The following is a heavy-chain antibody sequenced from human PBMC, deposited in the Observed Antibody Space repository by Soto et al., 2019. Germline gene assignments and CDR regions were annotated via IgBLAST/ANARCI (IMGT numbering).Heavy chain of an antibody. D-gene: IGHD3-10*01. Sequence: HVQLVESGGGLVKPGGSLRLSCAASGFPFSDYFMNWIRQAPGKGLEWVSYISSTSIYTNYADSVKGRFTISRDNAKNSLYLQMNSLRPDDTAVYYCVRDISPNNCASGSYPYWGQGIWVTVSS. CDR1: GFPFSDYF. V-gene: IGHV3-11*06. CDR3: VRDISPNNCASGSYPY. J-gene: IGHJ4*02. CDR2: ISSTSIYT.